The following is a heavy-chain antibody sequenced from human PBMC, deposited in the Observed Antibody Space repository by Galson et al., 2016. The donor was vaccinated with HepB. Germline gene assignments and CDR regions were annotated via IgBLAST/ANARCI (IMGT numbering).Heavy chain of an antibody. V-gene: IGHV3-23*01. Sequence: SLRLSCAASGFTFSNYAMSWVRQAPGKGPEWVSGISGSGGSTTYAKSVEGRFTMSRENSKNTMYLQMNSLRVEDTAVYYCAKDSVMGVAANRNWFDSWGQGTQVTVSP. CDR3: AKDSVMGVAANRNWFDS. J-gene: IGHJ5*01. CDR1: GFTFSNYA. CDR2: ISGSGGST. D-gene: IGHD2-15*01.